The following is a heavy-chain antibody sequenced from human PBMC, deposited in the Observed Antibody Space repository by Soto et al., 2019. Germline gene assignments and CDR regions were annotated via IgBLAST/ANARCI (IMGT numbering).Heavy chain of an antibody. CDR2: INVDGSYI. CDR3: ATEGDFLIGYV. D-gene: IGHD2-21*02. Sequence: LRLSCVASDFTFRTYTMHWVRQAPGKGLQWVSSINVDGSYIYSADSLKGRFTVSRDNAKNSLYLQMNSLRVEDTAMYYCATEGDFLIGYVWGQGTMVTVSS. CDR1: DFTFRTYT. V-gene: IGHV3-21*01. J-gene: IGHJ3*01.